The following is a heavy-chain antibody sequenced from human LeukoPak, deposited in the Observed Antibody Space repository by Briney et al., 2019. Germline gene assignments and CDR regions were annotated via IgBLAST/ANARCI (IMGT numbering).Heavy chain of an antibody. CDR2: IFPSGGEI. CDR3: ATYRQVLLPFES. Sequence: GGSLRLSCEASGFTFSTFAMIWVRQPPGKGLEWVSSIFPSGGEIHYADSVRGRFTISRNNSKSTLSLQMNSLRAEDTAIYYCATYRQVLLPFESWGQGTLVTVSS. D-gene: IGHD2-8*02. J-gene: IGHJ4*02. V-gene: IGHV3-23*01. CDR1: GFTFSTFA.